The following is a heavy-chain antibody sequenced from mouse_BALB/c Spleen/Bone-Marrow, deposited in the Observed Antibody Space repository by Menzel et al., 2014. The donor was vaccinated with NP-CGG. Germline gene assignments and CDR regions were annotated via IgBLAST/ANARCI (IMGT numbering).Heavy chain of an antibody. CDR3: ARQRGYAYAMDY. D-gene: IGHD2-2*01. V-gene: IGHV5-12-1*01. CDR2: ISSGGGST. J-gene: IGHJ4*01. CDR1: GFAFSGND. Sequence: EVHLVESGGGLMKPGGSLKLSCAASGFAFSGNDMSWVRQTPEKRLEWVAYISSGGGSTYYPDTVKGRFTISRDNAKNTLYLQMNSLKPEDTAMYYCARQRGYAYAMDYWGQGTSVTVSS.